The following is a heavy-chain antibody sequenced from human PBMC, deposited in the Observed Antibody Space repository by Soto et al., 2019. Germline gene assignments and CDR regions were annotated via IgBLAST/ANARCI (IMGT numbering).Heavy chain of an antibody. CDR2: VFATGIT. J-gene: IGHJ4*02. D-gene: IGHD3-16*01. V-gene: IGHV4-31*03. Sequence: PSETLSLTCSVSGVTINTAGFYWTWIRQISGKGLEWMGYVFATGITKYSPALEGRLTMSLDTSKKHFSLTLKSVTVADTAVYLCASPITYYDGPLLVWGQGALVTVSS. CDR3: ASPITYYDGPLLV. CDR1: GVTINTAGFY.